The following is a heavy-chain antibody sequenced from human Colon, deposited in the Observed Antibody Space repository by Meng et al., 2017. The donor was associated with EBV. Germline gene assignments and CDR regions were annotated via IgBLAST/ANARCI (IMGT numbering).Heavy chain of an antibody. Sequence: QESGSGLVRPSPTLSLPWPGSGDSITSGDYSWTWIRQPPGKGLEWIGYIYHGVNIYYTPSLRSRVTISVDKSRNQFSLKLTSVSAADTAVYYCVRDTRRGGGWFDPWGQGTLVTVSS. CDR1: GDSITSGDYS. J-gene: IGHJ5*02. CDR3: VRDTRRGGGWFDP. CDR2: IYHGVNI. V-gene: IGHV4-30-2*01. D-gene: IGHD3-10*01.